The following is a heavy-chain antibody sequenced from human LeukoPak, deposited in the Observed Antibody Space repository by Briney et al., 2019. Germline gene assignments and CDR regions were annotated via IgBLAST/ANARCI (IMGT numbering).Heavy chain of an antibody. CDR2: IYPGDSYT. CDR1: GYSFTSYW. Sequence: GESLKISCKGSGYSFTSYWIGWVRQMPGKGLEWMGIIYPGDSYTRYSPAFHGQVTISADKSLSTAYLQWSSLKASDTAMYYCARSVDYDILTGLSYWGQGTLVTVSS. CDR3: ARSVDYDILTGLSY. D-gene: IGHD3-9*01. V-gene: IGHV5-51*01. J-gene: IGHJ4*02.